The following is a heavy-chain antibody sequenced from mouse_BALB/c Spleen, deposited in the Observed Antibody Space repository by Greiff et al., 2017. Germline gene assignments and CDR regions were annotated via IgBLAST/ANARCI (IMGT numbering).Heavy chain of an antibody. CDR3: ARERSFITTVVDAMDY. J-gene: IGHJ4*01. CDR1: GYTFTSYW. D-gene: IGHD1-1*01. CDR2: IYPGDGDT. V-gene: IGHV1-87*01. Sequence: QVQLQQSGAELARPGASVKLSCKASGYTFTSYWMQWVKQRPGQGLEWIGAIYPGDGDTRYTQKFKGKATLTADKSSSTAYMQLSSLASEDSAVYYCARERSFITTVVDAMDYWGQGTSVTVSS.